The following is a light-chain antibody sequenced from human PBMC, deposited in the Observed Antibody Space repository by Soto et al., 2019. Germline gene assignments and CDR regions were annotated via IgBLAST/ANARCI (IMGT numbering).Light chain of an antibody. J-gene: IGKJ2*01. CDR1: QSISSS. V-gene: IGKV3-15*01. Sequence: EIVMTQSPATLSVSPGERATLSCRASQSISSSLAWYQHKAGQAPRLLIHGASTRATGIPDRFSGSGSGTEFALTISSLQTEDCAVYYCQQSYSTPYTFGQGTKLEIK. CDR3: QQSYSTPYT. CDR2: GAS.